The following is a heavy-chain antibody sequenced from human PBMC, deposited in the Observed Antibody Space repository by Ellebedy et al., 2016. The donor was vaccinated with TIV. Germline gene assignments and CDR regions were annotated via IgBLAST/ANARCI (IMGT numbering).Heavy chain of an antibody. J-gene: IGHJ4*02. V-gene: IGHV3-48*03. CDR3: ARGVSGYSGYDWEPFDY. CDR2: ISSSARAI. D-gene: IGHD5-12*01. Sequence: PGGSLRLSCAASGFPFRSYEMYWVRQGPGMGLEWVAYISSSARAINYADSVKGRFAISRDNAKNSLYLQMNSLRVEDTAVYYCARGVSGYSGYDWEPFDYWGQGSLVTVSS. CDR1: GFPFRSYE.